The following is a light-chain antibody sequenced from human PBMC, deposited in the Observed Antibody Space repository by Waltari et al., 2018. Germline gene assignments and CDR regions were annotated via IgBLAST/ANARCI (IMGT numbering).Light chain of an antibody. CDR1: NNDVGGYNS. J-gene: IGLJ2*01. CDR3: SSQSSNDVVL. Sequence: QSALTQPASVSGSPGQAFTTFCAGTNNDVGGYNSVSWYQGHPGQAPRVIIYDVSDRPSGVSDRFSGSKSGNTASLTISGLQAEDEADYYCSSQSSNDVVLFGGGTKLTVL. CDR2: DVS. V-gene: IGLV2-14*01.